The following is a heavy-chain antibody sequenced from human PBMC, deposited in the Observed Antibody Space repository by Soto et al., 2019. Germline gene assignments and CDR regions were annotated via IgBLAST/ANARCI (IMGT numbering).Heavy chain of an antibody. CDR1: GGTLSSYA. J-gene: IGHJ6*02. Sequence: QVQLVQSAAEVKKPGSSVKVSCKASGGTLSSYAINWVRQAPGQGLEWVGGIIPIFDKPNYAQSFQGRVRLTADKSKHTAYMELRSLRSEDTALYYCARSDDFWSGGMDVWGQGTTVTFSS. CDR3: ARSDDFWSGGMDV. D-gene: IGHD3-3*01. V-gene: IGHV1-69*06. CDR2: IIPIFDKP.